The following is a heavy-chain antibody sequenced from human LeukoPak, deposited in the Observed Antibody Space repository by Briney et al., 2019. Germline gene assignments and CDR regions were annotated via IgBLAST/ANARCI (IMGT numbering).Heavy chain of an antibody. CDR3: ARRVDCSSTSCYSNWFDP. J-gene: IGHJ5*02. CDR1: GGSISSGGYY. D-gene: IGHD2-2*02. Sequence: TLSLTCTVSGGSISSGGYYWRWIRQHPGKGLEWIGYIYYSGSTYYNPSLKSRVTISVDTSKNQFSLKLSSVTAADTAVYYCARRVDCSSTSCYSNWFDPWGQGTLVTVSS. CDR2: IYYSGST. V-gene: IGHV4-31*03.